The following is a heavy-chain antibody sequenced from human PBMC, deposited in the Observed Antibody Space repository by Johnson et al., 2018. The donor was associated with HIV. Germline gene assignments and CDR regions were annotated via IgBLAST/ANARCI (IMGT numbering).Heavy chain of an antibody. D-gene: IGHD2-21*02. CDR2: IATAGDT. V-gene: IGHV3-13*01. Sequence: VQLVESGGGLVQPGGSLRLSCAASGFTFSSYDMHWVRQATGKGLEWVSAIATAGDTYYPGSVKGRFTISRDNTKNTVSLQMIILRPKDTGVYYCASGVTPRAPLRIWGQGTMVTVSS. J-gene: IGHJ3*02. CDR1: GFTFSSYD. CDR3: ASGVTPRAPLRI.